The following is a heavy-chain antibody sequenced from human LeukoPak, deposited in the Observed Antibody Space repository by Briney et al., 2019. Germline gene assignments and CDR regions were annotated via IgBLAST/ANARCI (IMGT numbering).Heavy chain of an antibody. CDR1: SGSISSYY. D-gene: IGHD6-19*01. V-gene: IGHV4-59*01. Sequence: SETLSLTCTVSSGSISSYYWSWIRQPPGKGLEWIGYIYYSGSTNYNPSLKSRVTISVDTSKNQFSLKLSSVTAADTAVYYCARDSVAAPPGDPSHYFDYWGQGTLVTVSS. CDR2: IYYSGST. J-gene: IGHJ4*02. CDR3: ARDSVAAPPGDPSHYFDY.